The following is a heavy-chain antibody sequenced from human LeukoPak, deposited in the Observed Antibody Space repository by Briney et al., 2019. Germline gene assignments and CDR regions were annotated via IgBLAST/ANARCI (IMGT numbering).Heavy chain of an antibody. J-gene: IGHJ5*02. D-gene: IGHD6-19*01. CDR2: IYYSGST. CDR1: GGSISSYY. V-gene: IGHV4-59*08. Sequence: SETLSLTCTVSGGSISSYYWSWIRQPPGEGLEWIGYIYYSGSTNYNPSLKSRVTISVDTSKNQFSLRLSSVTAADTAVYYCASSGYSSGWGWFDPWGQGTLVTVSS. CDR3: ASSGYSSGWGWFDP.